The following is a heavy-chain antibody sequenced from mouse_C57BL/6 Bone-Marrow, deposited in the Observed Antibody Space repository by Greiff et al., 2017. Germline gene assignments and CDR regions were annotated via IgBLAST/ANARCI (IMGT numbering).Heavy chain of an antibody. D-gene: IGHD2-4*01. V-gene: IGHV1-81*01. CDR2: IYPRGGNT. Sequence: VQLVESGAELVRPGASVKLSCKASGYTFTSYGISWVKQRPGQGLEWIGEIYPRGGNTYYNEKFKGKATLTADKSSSTAYMQLRSLTSEDSAVYFCARGDYDWFAYWGQGTLVTVSA. CDR1: GYTFTSYG. J-gene: IGHJ3*01. CDR3: ARGDYDWFAY.